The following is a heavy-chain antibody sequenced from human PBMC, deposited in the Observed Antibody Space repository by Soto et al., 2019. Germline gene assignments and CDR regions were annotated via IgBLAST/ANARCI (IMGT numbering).Heavy chain of an antibody. V-gene: IGHV3-33*01. Sequence: GGSLRLSCGASGFTFSGYGGHWVRQAPGKGLEWVAVIWYDGSNKYYADSVKGRFTISRDNSKNTLYLQMNSLRAEDTAVYYCARAPDYDFWSGPPNYGMDVWGQGTTVTVSS. D-gene: IGHD3-3*01. J-gene: IGHJ6*02. CDR2: IWYDGSNK. CDR3: ARAPDYDFWSGPPNYGMDV. CDR1: GFTFSGYG.